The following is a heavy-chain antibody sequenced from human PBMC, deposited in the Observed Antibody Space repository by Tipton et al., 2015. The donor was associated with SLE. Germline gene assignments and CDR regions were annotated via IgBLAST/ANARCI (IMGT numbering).Heavy chain of an antibody. CDR3: ALSMTAATGPFDY. J-gene: IGHJ4*02. CDR2: IYDSGIT. V-gene: IGHV4-39*07. Sequence: TLSLTCTVSGASTSSRSYYWGCIRQPPGKGPEWIGSIYDSGITYYSPSLKSRVTISVDTSNNQFSLEVSSVTAADTAVYYCALSMTAATGPFDYWGQGTLVTVS. D-gene: IGHD6-13*01. CDR1: GASTSSRSYY.